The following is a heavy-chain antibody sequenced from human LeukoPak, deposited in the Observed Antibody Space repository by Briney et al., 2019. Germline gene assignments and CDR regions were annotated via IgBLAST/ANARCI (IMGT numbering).Heavy chain of an antibody. V-gene: IGHV4-4*02. CDR2: IYHSGST. Sequence: SETLSLTCAVSGGSISSSSWWSWVRQPPGKGLEWIGEIYHSGSTNYNPSLKSRVTISVDKSKNQFSLKLSSVTAADTAVYYCASVKYGSGNYFDYWGQGTPVTVSS. J-gene: IGHJ4*02. D-gene: IGHD3-10*01. CDR3: ASVKYGSGNYFDY. CDR1: GGSISSSSW.